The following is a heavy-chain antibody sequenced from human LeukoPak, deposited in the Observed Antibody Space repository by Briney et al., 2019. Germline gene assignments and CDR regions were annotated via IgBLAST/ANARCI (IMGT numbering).Heavy chain of an antibody. CDR2: MNPNSGNT. D-gene: IGHD1-14*01. CDR3: ARVLPDGYSYYYGMDV. J-gene: IGHJ6*02. V-gene: IGHV1-8*01. Sequence: GASVKVSCKASGYTFTSYDINWVRQATGQGLEWMGWMNPNSGNTGYAQEFQGRVTMTRNTSISTAYMELSGLRSEDTAVYYCARVLPDGYSYYYGMDVWGQGTTVTVSS. CDR1: GYTFTSYD.